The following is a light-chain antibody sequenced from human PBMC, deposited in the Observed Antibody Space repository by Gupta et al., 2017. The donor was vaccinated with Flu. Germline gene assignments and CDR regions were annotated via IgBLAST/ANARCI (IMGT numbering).Light chain of an antibody. CDR1: HRVNSNY. Sequence: EIVLTQSPGSLSLSPGERATLSCRASHRVNSNYVAWYQQKPGRAPTLLMYATSTRATGIPDRFSGSGSGTDFTLTISRLEPEDFAVYHCQQYAASPWTFGQGTKVEIK. CDR2: ATS. CDR3: QQYAASPWT. V-gene: IGKV3-20*01. J-gene: IGKJ1*01.